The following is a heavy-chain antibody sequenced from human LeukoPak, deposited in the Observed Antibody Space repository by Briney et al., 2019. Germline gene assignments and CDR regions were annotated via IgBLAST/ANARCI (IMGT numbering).Heavy chain of an antibody. Sequence: PGGSLRLSCAASGFTFSNAWMNWVRQAPGKGLEWVGRIKSKTDGGTTDYAAPVKGRFTISRDDSKNTLYLQMNSLKTEDTAVYYCTTEGYDSSGYYVFDYWGQGTLVIVSS. J-gene: IGHJ4*02. CDR1: GFTFSNAW. V-gene: IGHV3-15*07. D-gene: IGHD3-22*01. CDR2: IKSKTDGGTT. CDR3: TTEGYDSSGYYVFDY.